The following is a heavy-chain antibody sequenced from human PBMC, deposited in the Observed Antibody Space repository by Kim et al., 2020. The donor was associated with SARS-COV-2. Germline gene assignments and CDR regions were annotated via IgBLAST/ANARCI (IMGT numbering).Heavy chain of an antibody. CDR2: IYYTGNT. CDR3: ARLFRGTYYFDS. CDR1: GGSISSSSYY. Sequence: SETLSLTCTVSGGSISSSSYYWAWIRQPPGKGLEWIGNIYYTGNTYYNPSLKSRVTISVDTSKNQFSLNLSSVTAADPTFYYCARLFRGTYYFDSWGQGTLVTVSS. V-gene: IGHV4-39*01. J-gene: IGHJ5*01. D-gene: IGHD1-26*01.